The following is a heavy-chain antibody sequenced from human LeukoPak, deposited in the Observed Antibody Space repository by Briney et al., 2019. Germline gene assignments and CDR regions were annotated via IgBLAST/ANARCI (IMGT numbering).Heavy chain of an antibody. CDR1: GVTFSSDW. CDR2: ISSDGSST. CDR3: TRVSWYYGSWSLDV. J-gene: IGHJ6*02. V-gene: IGHV3-74*01. D-gene: IGHD3-10*01. Sequence: GGSLRLSCAASGVTFSSDWMHWIRQAPGKGLVWVSHISSDGSSTSYADSVKGRFTISRDNAKNTLYLQMHNLRAEDTAVYYCTRVSWYYGSWSLDVWGQGTTVTVSS.